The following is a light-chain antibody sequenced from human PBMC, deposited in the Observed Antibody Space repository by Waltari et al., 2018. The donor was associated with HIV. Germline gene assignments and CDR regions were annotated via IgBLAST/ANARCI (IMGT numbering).Light chain of an antibody. J-gene: IGLJ3*02. CDR3: GSYTSSSTLV. CDR2: DVS. Sequence: QSALTQPASVSGSPGQSITIPCTGTSSDVGAYNFVSWYQQHPGKAPKLMIYDVSSRPSGVSDRFSGSKSGNTASLTISGLQAEDEADYYCGSYTSSSTLVFGGGTKLTVL. CDR1: SSDVGAYNF. V-gene: IGLV2-14*03.